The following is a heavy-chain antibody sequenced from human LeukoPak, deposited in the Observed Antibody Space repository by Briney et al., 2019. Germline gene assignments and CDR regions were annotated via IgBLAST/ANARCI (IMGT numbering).Heavy chain of an antibody. J-gene: IGHJ4*02. CDR2: INPSGGTT. CDR3: AKMGLWFGEFSDY. V-gene: IGHV1-46*01. Sequence: ASLKVSCKASGYTFTSYYIHWVRQAPGQGLEWMGIINPSGGTTSYAQKFQGRVTMTSDTSTSTVYMELSSLRSEDTAVYYCAKMGLWFGEFSDYWGQGTLVTVSS. CDR1: GYTFTSYY. D-gene: IGHD3-10*01.